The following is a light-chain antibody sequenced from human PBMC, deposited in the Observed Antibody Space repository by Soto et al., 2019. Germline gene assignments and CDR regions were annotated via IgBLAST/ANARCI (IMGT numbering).Light chain of an antibody. V-gene: IGKV1-9*01. CDR2: GAS. CDR3: QQFNAYPLT. J-gene: IGKJ4*01. Sequence: DIQLTQSPSFLSASVGDRVTISCRASQGISDYLAWYQQKPGKAPKILIYGASTLQSGVPSRFSGSASGTEFTLSISSLQPEDFATYFCQQFNAYPLTFGGGTKLEIK. CDR1: QGISDY.